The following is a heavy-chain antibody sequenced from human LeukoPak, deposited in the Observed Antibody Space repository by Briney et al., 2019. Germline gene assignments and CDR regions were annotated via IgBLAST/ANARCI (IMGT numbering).Heavy chain of an antibody. CDR3: ARGGRVLNWFDP. CDR1: GGSISGYY. D-gene: IGHD4/OR15-4a*01. J-gene: IGHJ5*02. CDR2: IYYSGST. V-gene: IGHV4-59*01. Sequence: SETLSLTCTVSGGSISGYYWSWIRQPPGKGLEWIGYIYYSGSTNYNPSLKSRVTISVDTSKNQFSLKLSSVTAADTAVYYCARGGRVLNWFDPWGQGTLLTVSS.